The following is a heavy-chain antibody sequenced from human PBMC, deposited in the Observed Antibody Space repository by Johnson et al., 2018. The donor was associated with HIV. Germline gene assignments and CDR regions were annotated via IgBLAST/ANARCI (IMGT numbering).Heavy chain of an antibody. D-gene: IGHD3-10*01. CDR1: GFTFSSYA. CDR2: ISGSGGST. Sequence: QLVESGGGLVQPGGSLRLSCAASGFTFSSYAMSWVRQAPGKGLEWVSAISGSGGSTYYTDSVKGRFTISRDNSKNTLYLQMNSLRAEDTALYYCAKGYYGSGIAFDIWGQGTMVTVSS. J-gene: IGHJ3*02. V-gene: IGHV3-23*04. CDR3: AKGYYGSGIAFDI.